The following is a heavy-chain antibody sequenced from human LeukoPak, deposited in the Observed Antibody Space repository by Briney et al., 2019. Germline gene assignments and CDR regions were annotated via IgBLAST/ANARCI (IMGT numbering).Heavy chain of an antibody. CDR2: INQDERDR. D-gene: IGHD1/OR15-1a*01. Sequence: GGSLRLSCAASGFTFRSHWMSWVRQAPGKGLEWVANINQDERDRYYVDSVKGRFTISRDNAKNSLSLQMNSLGAEDTAVYYCARHIPRGNNYFDCWGQGTLVTVSS. CDR3: ARHIPRGNNYFDC. J-gene: IGHJ4*02. CDR1: GFTFRSHW. V-gene: IGHV3-7*01.